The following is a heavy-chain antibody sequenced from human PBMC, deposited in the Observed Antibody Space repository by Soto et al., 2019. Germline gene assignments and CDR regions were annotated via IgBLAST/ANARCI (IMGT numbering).Heavy chain of an antibody. CDR1: GFTFSSYW. Sequence: EVQLVESGGGLVQPGGSLRLSCAASGFTFSSYWMHWVRQAPGKGLVWVSRLKSDGSSTAYADSVKGRFTISRDNAKNTLYLQMNSLRAEDTAVYYCARAKGSCYFDLWGRGTLVTVSS. J-gene: IGHJ2*01. V-gene: IGHV3-74*01. CDR2: LKSDGSST. CDR3: ARAKGSCYFDL.